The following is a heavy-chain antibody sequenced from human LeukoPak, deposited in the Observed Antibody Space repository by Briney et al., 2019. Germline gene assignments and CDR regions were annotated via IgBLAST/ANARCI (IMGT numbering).Heavy chain of an antibody. Sequence: GGSLRLSCAASGFTFSSYAMSWVRQAPGKGLGWVSAISGSGGSTYYADSVKGRFTISRDNSKNTLYLQMNSLRAEDTAVYYCAKDDSSSWYDEGDYWGQGTLVTVSS. CDR3: AKDDSSSWYDEGDY. J-gene: IGHJ4*02. CDR1: GFTFSSYA. CDR2: ISGSGGST. V-gene: IGHV3-23*01. D-gene: IGHD6-13*01.